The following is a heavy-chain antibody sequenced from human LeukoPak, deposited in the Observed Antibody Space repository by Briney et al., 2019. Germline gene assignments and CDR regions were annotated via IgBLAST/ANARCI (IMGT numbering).Heavy chain of an antibody. CDR2: ISRSGMI. D-gene: IGHD5-18*01. CDR1: GFTFSDYY. J-gene: IGHJ4*02. CDR3: ARDNPTSMAYRVSFDY. V-gene: IGHV3-69-1*02. Sequence: PGGSLRLSCAASGFTFSDYYMSWIRQAPGKGLEWVSYISRSGMIYYADSVKGRFTISRDNAMNSLYLQMNSLRAEDTAVYYCARDNPTSMAYRVSFDYWGQGTLVTVSS.